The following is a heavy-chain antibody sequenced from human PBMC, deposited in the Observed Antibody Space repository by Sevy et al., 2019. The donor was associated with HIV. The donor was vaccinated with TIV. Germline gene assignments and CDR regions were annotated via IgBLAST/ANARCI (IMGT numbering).Heavy chain of an antibody. CDR1: GFTFGSYW. CDR2: IKEDGSGR. Sequence: GGSLRLSCAASGFTFGSYWMTWFRQAPGKGLEWVANIKEDGSGRFYVDSVRGRFTVSRDNAKKTLYLQMNNLRGEDTALYYCARLYSSSSGRGLDNWGQGALVTVSS. D-gene: IGHD6-6*01. V-gene: IGHV3-7*01. J-gene: IGHJ4*02. CDR3: ARLYSSSSGRGLDN.